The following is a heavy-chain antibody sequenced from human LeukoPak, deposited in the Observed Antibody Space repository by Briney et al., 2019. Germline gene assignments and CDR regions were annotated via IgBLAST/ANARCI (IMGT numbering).Heavy chain of an antibody. CDR1: GFTFSSYH. Sequence: PGGSLRLSCAASGFTFSSYHFHWVRQAPGKGLEWVSSISSDSSSFKYYAHSVQGRFTISRDNARSSMYLQMNSLRAEDTAVYYCARGTNWSPLDFDYWGQGSLVTVSS. CDR3: ARGTNWSPLDFDY. J-gene: IGHJ4*02. CDR2: ISSDSSSFK. D-gene: IGHD1-20*01. V-gene: IGHV3-21*04.